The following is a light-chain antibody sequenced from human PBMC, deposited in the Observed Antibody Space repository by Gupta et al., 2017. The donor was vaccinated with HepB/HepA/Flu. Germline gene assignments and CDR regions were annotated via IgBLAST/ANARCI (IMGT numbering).Light chain of an antibody. CDR2: QGS. V-gene: IGKV2-30*01. J-gene: IGKJ2*01. CDR3: RQHLQWPHT. Sequence: DVVMTQSPLSLSVILGQPASISCRSSQSLAYSDEITFLNWFQQRPGQSPRRLIYQGSKRDSGVPDRFSGSGSGTDFTLKISSVEAEDVGVYYCRQHLQWPHTFGPGTKLEIK. CDR1: QSLAYSDEITF.